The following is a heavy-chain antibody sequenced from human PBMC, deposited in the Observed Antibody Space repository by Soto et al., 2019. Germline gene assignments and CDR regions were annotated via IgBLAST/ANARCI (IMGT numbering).Heavy chain of an antibody. Sequence: QVQLVQSGAEVKKPGASVKVSCKASGYTLTGYYMHWVRQAQGQGLEWMGWLNPNSGDTKYAQKLQGRVTMTRDTSISTAYMELSRLRSDATAVYYCTRWGARWGSYNYWGQGTLVTVSS. D-gene: IGHD3-16*01. V-gene: IGHV1-2*02. CDR3: TRWGARWGSYNY. CDR2: LNPNSGDT. J-gene: IGHJ4*02. CDR1: GYTLTGYY.